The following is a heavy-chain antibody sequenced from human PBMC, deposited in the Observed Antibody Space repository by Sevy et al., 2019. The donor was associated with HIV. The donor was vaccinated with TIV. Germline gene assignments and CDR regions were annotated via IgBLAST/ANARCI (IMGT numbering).Heavy chain of an antibody. CDR2: ISYDGSKK. Sequence: GGSLRLSCAASGFTFSSYGMHWVRQAPGKGLEWVTVISYDGSKKYYADYVKGRFTISRDNSKNTIYLQMNSLRPEDTAVYYCAKDGRRGNLNPGLHWGQGTLVTVSS. V-gene: IGHV3-30*18. D-gene: IGHD1-26*01. CDR1: GFTFSSYG. CDR3: AKDGRRGNLNPGLH. J-gene: IGHJ4*02.